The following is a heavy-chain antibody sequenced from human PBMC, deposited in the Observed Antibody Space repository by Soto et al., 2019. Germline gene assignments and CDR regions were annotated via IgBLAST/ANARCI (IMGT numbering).Heavy chain of an antibody. D-gene: IGHD3-9*01. J-gene: IGHJ4*01. CDR3: AWCLMDYDSVTSYYMAYYFDY. CDR1: GYTFTSYA. CDR2: INAGNGNT. Sequence: ASVKVSCKASGYTFTSYAMHWVRQAPGQRLEWMGWINAGNGNTKYSQKFQGRLTITRDTSASTAYMELSSLRSEDTAVYYCAWCLMDYDSVTSYYMAYYFDYWGQGTLVTVSS. V-gene: IGHV1-3*01.